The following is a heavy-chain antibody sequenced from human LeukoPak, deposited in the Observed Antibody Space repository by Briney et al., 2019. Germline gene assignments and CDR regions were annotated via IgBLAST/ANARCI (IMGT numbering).Heavy chain of an antibody. D-gene: IGHD1-26*01. V-gene: IGHV1-18*01. CDR3: ARAVAKYSGSYYVWFDP. J-gene: IGHJ5*02. Sequence: ASVKVSCKASGYTFTSNGISWVRQAPGQGLEWMGWISAYNGNTNYAQKLQGRVTMTTDTSTSTAYMELRSLRSDDTAVYYCARAVAKYSGSYYVWFDPWGQGTLVTVSS. CDR1: GYTFTSNG. CDR2: ISAYNGNT.